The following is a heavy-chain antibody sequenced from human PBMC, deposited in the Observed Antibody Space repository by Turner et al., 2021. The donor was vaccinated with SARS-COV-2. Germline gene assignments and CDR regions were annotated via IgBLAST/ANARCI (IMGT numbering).Heavy chain of an antibody. D-gene: IGHD5-18*01. J-gene: IGHJ4*02. Sequence: EVQVVESGGGLVQPGGSVRLSCAVAGLTFSSYWMSWVRQAPGKGLEWEANIKQDEREKNYVDAVKGRFTISRDNAKDSLYLQMNSLRAEDTAVYYCATGGYSYHHWGQGTLVTVSS. CDR2: IKQDEREK. CDR3: ATGGYSYHH. CDR1: GLTFSSYW. V-gene: IGHV3-7*03.